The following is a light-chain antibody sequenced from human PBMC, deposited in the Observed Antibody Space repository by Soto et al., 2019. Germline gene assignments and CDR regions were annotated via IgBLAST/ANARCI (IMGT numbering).Light chain of an antibody. Sequence: QSVLTRPPAASGSPGQSVTISCTGTSSDVGGYNCVSWYQQHPGKAPKLMIYEVSKRPSGVPDRFSGSKSGNTASLTVSGLQAEDEADYYCSSYAGSNNWVFGGGTQLTVL. CDR1: SSDVGGYNC. CDR3: SSYAGSNNWV. J-gene: IGLJ7*01. CDR2: EVS. V-gene: IGLV2-8*01.